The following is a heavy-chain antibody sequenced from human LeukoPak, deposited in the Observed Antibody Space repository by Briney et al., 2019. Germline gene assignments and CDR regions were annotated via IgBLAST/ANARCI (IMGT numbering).Heavy chain of an antibody. V-gene: IGHV1-69*05. CDR1: VGTFSSYA. Sequence: ASVTVSFKASVGTFSSYAISWVRQAPGQGLEWMGGIIPIFGTANYAQKFQGRVTITTDESTSTAYMELSSLRSEDTAVYYCARYNHGGYDLSWFDPWGQGTLVTVSS. D-gene: IGHD5-12*01. CDR2: IIPIFGTA. J-gene: IGHJ5*02. CDR3: ARYNHGGYDLSWFDP.